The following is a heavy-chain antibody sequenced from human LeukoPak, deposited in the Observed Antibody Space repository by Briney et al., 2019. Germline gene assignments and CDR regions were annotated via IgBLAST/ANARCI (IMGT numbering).Heavy chain of an antibody. D-gene: IGHD1-26*01. V-gene: IGHV6-1*01. CDR2: TYYRSRWYN. CDR1: GDSVSSNSVG. Sequence: SQTLSLTCAVSGDSVSSNSVGWNWIRQAPSRGLEWLGRTYYRSRWYNEYAVSVKSRITINPDTSRNQFSLHLNSVTPEDTAVYYCATGVSYSFDYWGQGTLVTVSS. CDR3: ATGVSYSFDY. J-gene: IGHJ4*02.